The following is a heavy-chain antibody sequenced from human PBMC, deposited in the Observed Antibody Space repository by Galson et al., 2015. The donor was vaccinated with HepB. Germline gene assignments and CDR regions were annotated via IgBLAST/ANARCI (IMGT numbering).Heavy chain of an antibody. D-gene: IGHD2-15*01. V-gene: IGHV3-23*01. J-gene: IGHJ4*02. CDR1: GFTFSTYA. CDR2: IAGSGTGT. CDR3: AKSEAGIVVVVAPFDY. Sequence: SLRLSCAASGFTFSTYAMSWVRQAPGKGLEWVSAIAGSGTGTYYADSVKGRFTISRDNSKNTLYLQMSSLGVDDTAVYYCAKSEAGIVVVVAPFDYWGQGTLVTVSS.